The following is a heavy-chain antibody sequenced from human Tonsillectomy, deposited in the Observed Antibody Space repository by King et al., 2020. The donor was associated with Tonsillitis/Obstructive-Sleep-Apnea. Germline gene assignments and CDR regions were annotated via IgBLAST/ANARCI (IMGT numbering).Heavy chain of an antibody. J-gene: IGHJ4*02. D-gene: IGHD2-15*01. CDR2: INHFGST. CDR1: GGSFSGYY. V-gene: IGHV4-34*01. CDR3: ARGWGDIVVVVGATRGYGYSH. Sequence: VQLQQWGAGLLKPSETLSLTCAVYGGSFSGYYWSWIRQPPGKGLEWIGEINHFGSTSYNLSLKSRVTISADTSKNQFSLKLNSLTAADTAVYYCARGWGDIVVVVGATRGYGYSHWGQGTLVTVSS.